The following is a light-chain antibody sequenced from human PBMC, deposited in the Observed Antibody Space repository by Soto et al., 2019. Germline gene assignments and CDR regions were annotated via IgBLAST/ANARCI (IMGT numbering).Light chain of an antibody. Sequence: DIQMTQSPSSLSASVGDRVTISCRASQSISTYLNWYQQKPGTAPSLLIYRASSVKSGVPPRFSGSGSGRDFTLTIRSLRPDDIATYFCQQSYSYPPGTFGQGTRVEVK. CDR1: QSISTY. CDR2: RAS. V-gene: IGKV1-39*01. J-gene: IGKJ1*01. CDR3: QQSYSYPPGT.